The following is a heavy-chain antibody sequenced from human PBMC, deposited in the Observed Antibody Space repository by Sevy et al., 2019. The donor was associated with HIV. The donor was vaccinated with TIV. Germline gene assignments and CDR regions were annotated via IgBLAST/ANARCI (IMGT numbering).Heavy chain of an antibody. Sequence: SETLSLTCSVSGGSISSYFWTWVWQSPGKGLEWIGNIYFTGNTDYSPSLKSRVTLSLDTSKSQFSLTLKSVTAADTAIYFCARDSTTRPRVLDYWGQGILVTVSS. CDR1: GGSISSYF. CDR2: IYFTGNT. V-gene: IGHV4-59*01. D-gene: IGHD1-1*01. J-gene: IGHJ4*02. CDR3: ARDSTTRPRVLDY.